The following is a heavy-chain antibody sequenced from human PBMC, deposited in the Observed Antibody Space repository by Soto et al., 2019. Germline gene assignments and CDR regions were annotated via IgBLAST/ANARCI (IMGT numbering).Heavy chain of an antibody. J-gene: IGHJ5*02. CDR3: TRDLTHDTGP. D-gene: IGHD2-8*02. V-gene: IGHV3-7*04. CDR2: ISPDGSEE. Sequence: EVQLVESGGGLVQPGGSLRLSCAASGFTFSGYWMTWVRQAPGKGLEGVANISPDGSEEYYVDSVKGRFTISRDNAKNSVYLQRNSLRGEDTALYCCTRDLTHDTGPWGQGTQVTVSS. CDR1: GFTFSGYW.